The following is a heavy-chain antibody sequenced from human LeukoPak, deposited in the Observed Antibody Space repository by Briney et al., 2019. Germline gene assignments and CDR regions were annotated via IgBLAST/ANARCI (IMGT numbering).Heavy chain of an antibody. D-gene: IGHD6-6*01. J-gene: IGHJ4*02. CDR1: GYTFISYT. CDR2: INAGNGNT. CDR3: ARVAARSHFDY. V-gene: IGHV1-3*01. Sequence: GASVKVSCKASGYTFISYTLHWVRQAPGQRLEWMGWINAGNGNTKYPQKFQGRVTITRDTSASTAYMELSSLRSEDTAVYYCARVAARSHFDYWGQGPLVTASS.